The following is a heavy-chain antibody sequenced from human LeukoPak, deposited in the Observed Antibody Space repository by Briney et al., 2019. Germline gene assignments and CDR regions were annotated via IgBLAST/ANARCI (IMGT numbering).Heavy chain of an antibody. J-gene: IGHJ5*02. Sequence: ASVKVSCKASGYTFTGYYMHWVRQAPGQGLEWMGWINPNSGGTNYAQKFQGRVTMTRDTSISTAYMELSRLRSEDTAVYYCARAMFYYDSSGYYAWFDPWGQGTLVTVSS. CDR2: INPNSGGT. V-gene: IGHV1-2*02. CDR3: ARAMFYYDSSGYYAWFDP. D-gene: IGHD3-22*01. CDR1: GYTFTGYY.